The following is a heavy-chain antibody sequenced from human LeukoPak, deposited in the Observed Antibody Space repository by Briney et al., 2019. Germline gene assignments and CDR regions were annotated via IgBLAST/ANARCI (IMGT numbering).Heavy chain of an antibody. D-gene: IGHD3-9*01. CDR2: IRYDGSNK. V-gene: IGHV3-30*02. J-gene: IGHJ3*02. CDR3: AKGIDPWRAFDI. Sequence: GGSLRLSCAASGFTFSSYGMHWVRQAPGKGLEWVAFIRYDGSNKYYADSVKGRFTISRDNSKNTLYLQMNSLRAEDTAVYYCAKGIDPWRAFDIWGQGTMVTVSS. CDR1: GFTFSSYG.